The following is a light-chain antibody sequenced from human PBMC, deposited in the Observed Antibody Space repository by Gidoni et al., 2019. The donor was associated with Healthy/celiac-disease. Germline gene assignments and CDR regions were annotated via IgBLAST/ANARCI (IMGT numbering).Light chain of an antibody. V-gene: IGLV1-40*01. CDR1: SSNIGAGYD. CDR3: QSYDSSLSGSGV. J-gene: IGLJ2*01. Sequence: QSELTQPPSVSVAPGQSVTISCTGSSSNIGAGYDVHWYQQLPGTAPKLLIYGNSNRPAGVPDRFSGSKSGTSASLAITGLQAEDEADYYCQSYDSSLSGSGVFGGGTKLTVL. CDR2: GNS.